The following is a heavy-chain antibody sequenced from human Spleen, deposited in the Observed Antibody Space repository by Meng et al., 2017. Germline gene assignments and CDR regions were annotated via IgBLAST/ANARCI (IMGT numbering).Heavy chain of an antibody. V-gene: IGHV4-59*01. CDR1: CGSISSYY. CDR2: IYYSGST. D-gene: IGHD1-1*01. CDR3: ARDPSYNWNDEGWFDP. Sequence: LSHGLVNLYDILSLTSPVSCGSISSYYWSWIRPPPGKGLEWIGYIYYSGSTNYNPSLKSRVTISVDTSKNQFSLKLSSVTAADTAVYYCARDPSYNWNDEGWFDPWGQGTLVTVSS. J-gene: IGHJ5*02.